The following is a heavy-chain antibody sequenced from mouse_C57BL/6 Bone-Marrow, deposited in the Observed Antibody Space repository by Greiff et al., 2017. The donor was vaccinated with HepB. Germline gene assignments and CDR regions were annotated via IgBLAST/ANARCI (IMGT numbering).Heavy chain of an antibody. D-gene: IGHD2-3*01. V-gene: IGHV1-26*01. J-gene: IGHJ2*01. Sequence: EVKLQQSGPELVKPGASVKISCKASGYTFTDYYMNWVKQSHGKSLEWIGDINPNNGGTSYNQKFKGKATLTVDKSSSTAYMELRSLTSEDSAVYYCARGRDGYSRDYFDYWGQGTTLTVSS. CDR2: INPNNGGT. CDR3: ARGRDGYSRDYFDY. CDR1: GYTFTDYY.